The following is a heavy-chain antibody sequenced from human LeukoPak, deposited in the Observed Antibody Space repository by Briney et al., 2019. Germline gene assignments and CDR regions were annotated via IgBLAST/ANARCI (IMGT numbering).Heavy chain of an antibody. D-gene: IGHD3-22*01. J-gene: IGHJ4*02. V-gene: IGHV3-30*18. CDR2: ISYDGSNK. Sequence: PGGSLRLSCAASGFTFSSYWMSWVRQAPGKGLEWVAVISYDGSNKCYADSVKGRFTISRDNSKNTLYLQMNSLRAEDTAVYYCAKSSRGYPYYFDYWGQGTLVTVSS. CDR3: AKSSRGYPYYFDY. CDR1: GFTFSSYW.